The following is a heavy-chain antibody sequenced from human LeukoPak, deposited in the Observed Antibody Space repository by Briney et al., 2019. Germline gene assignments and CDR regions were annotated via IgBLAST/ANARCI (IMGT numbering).Heavy chain of an antibody. CDR2: ISSSGTNI. Sequence: GGSLRLSCAVPGFTFSAYSMNWVRQAPGKGLEWVSYISSSGTNIHYADSVKGRFTFSRDNAKNSLYLQMSSLRVEDTAVYFCAREEVRGYLDYWGQGILVTVSS. CDR3: AREEVRGYLDY. J-gene: IGHJ4*02. CDR1: GFTFSAYS. V-gene: IGHV3-48*01. D-gene: IGHD3-10*01.